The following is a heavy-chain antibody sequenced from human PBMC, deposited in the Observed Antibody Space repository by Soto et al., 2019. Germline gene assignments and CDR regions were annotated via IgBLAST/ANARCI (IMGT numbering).Heavy chain of an antibody. Sequence: QVQLVQSGAEVKKPGASVKVSCKASGYTFTSYGISWVRQAPGQGLAWMGWISAYNGNTNYAQKLQGRVTMTTDTSTSTAYMELRSLRSDDTAVYYCARDLTGTMLPVRHFDYWGQGTLVTVSS. CDR3: ARDLTGTMLPVRHFDY. V-gene: IGHV1-18*04. J-gene: IGHJ4*02. CDR2: ISAYNGNT. CDR1: GYTFTSYG. D-gene: IGHD1-7*01.